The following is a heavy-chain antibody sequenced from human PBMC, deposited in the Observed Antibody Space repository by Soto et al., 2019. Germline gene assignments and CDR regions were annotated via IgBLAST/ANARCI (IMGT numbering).Heavy chain of an antibody. Sequence: QVQLVQSGAEVKKPGSSVKVSCKASGGTFSSYAISWVRQAPGHGLEWMGGIVPLFNTSHYAQNFQGRVTITADELTNTAHMVLSSLRYEDTAVYYCARDPVYYDGNLGSFDIWGQGTMVTVSS. V-gene: IGHV1-69*01. CDR1: GGTFSSYA. CDR2: IVPLFNTS. J-gene: IGHJ3*02. CDR3: ARDPVYYDGNLGSFDI. D-gene: IGHD3-22*01.